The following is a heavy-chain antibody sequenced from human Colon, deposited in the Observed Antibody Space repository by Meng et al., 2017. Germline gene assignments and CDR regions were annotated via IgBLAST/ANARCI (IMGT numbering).Heavy chain of an antibody. CDR1: WRSFSDYY. V-gene: IGHV4-34*01. CDR2: INHSVST. CDR3: AKDIEYTSRPGYLDL. Sequence: QVRVMQRGTGLLWPAKTLSLTGVGSWRSFSDYYWSWSRQPPGKGLEWIGEINHSVSTNYNPALESRATISVDPSQNKFSLKLSSVTAADSAVYYCAKDIEYTSRPGYLDLWGRGTLVTVSS. J-gene: IGHJ2*01. D-gene: IGHD6-6*01.